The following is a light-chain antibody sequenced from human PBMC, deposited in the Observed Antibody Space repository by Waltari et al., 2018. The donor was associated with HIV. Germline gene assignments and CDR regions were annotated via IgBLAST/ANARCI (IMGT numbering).Light chain of an antibody. CDR2: KAS. Sequence: DTQMTQSPDTLSASVGARVTIVCRANESLSSWLAEYQQRPGMRPKLLIYKASVLERGVSARFSGSGSGTNFALTISDLHADDVATYFCQQYNSYPLTFGGGTKVEI. CDR3: QQYNSYPLT. V-gene: IGKV1-5*03. CDR1: ESLSSW. J-gene: IGKJ4*01.